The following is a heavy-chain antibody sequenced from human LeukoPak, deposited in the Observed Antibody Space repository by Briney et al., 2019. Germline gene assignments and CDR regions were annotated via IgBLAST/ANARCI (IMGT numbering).Heavy chain of an antibody. D-gene: IGHD3-3*01. V-gene: IGHV3-21*01. CDR3: ARDLWAWSGYSYAFDI. CDR1: GFTFSSYS. Sequence: GGSLRLSCAASGFTFSSYSMNWVRQAPGKGLEWVSSISSSSSYIYYADSVKGRFTISRDNAKNSLYLQMNSLRAEDTAVYYCARDLWAWSGYSYAFDIWGQGTVVTVSS. J-gene: IGHJ3*02. CDR2: ISSSSSYI.